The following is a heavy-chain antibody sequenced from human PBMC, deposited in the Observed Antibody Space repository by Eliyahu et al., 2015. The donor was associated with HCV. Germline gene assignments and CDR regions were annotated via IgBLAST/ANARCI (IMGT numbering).Heavy chain of an antibody. V-gene: IGHV3-15*01. J-gene: IGHJ4*02. CDR2: IKSKTDGGTK. CDR1: GFTFSNAW. D-gene: IGHD5-24*01. Sequence: VQLVESGGGLVKPGGSLRLSCAASGFTFSNAWMSWVRQAPGEGLEWVGRIKSKTDGGTKEYAAPVKGRFTISRDDSKDTLYLQMNSLKTEDTAVYYCATVDNRGPSLWGQGTLVTVSS. CDR3: ATVDNRGPSL.